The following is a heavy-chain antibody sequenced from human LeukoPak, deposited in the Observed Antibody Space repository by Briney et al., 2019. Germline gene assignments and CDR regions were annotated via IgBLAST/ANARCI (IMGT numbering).Heavy chain of an antibody. CDR2: IYHGGST. J-gene: IGHJ4*02. V-gene: IGHV4-38-2*01. CDR3: ARVLAMNYFDY. CDR1: GYSISSGYY. Sequence: SETLSLTCAVSGYSISSGYYWGWIRQPPGKGLEWIGNIYHGGSTYYNPSLKSRVTISVDTSKTQFSLKLDSVTAADTAVYYCARVLAMNYFDYWGQGTPVTVSS.